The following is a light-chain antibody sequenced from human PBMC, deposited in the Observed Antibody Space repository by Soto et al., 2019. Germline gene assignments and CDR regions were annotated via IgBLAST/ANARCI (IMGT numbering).Light chain of an antibody. V-gene: IGKV1-5*03. CDR2: KAS. Sequence: DVQMTQSPSFLSTSFGDRVTITCRASHDISNYVAWLQQKQGKAPKLLIYKASTLKSGVPSRFSGSGSGTEFTITISSLQKDDFATYYCQQYNSYSRTFGQGTKVDIK. CDR1: HDISNY. J-gene: IGKJ1*01. CDR3: QQYNSYSRT.